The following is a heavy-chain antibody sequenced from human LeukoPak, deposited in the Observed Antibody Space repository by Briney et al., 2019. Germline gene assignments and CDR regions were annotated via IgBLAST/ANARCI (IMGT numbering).Heavy chain of an antibody. CDR2: IRFDGNNK. V-gene: IGHV3-30*02. J-gene: IGHJ4*02. CDR3: AKDLYYYDTSGRYYFDS. CDR1: GFTFSSYG. Sequence: GGSLRLSCAASGFTFSSYGMHWVRQAPGKGLEWVAFIRFDGNNKYYADSVKGRFTISRDISKNTLYLRMHSLRAEDTALYYCAKDLYYYDTSGRYYFDSWGQGTLVTVSS. D-gene: IGHD3-22*01.